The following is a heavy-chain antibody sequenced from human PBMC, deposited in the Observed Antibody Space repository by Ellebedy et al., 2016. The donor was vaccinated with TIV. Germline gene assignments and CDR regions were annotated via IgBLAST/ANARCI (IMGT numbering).Heavy chain of an antibody. Sequence: GESLKISCAASGFTFKNYGFHWVRQAPGKGLGWVTVIWYDGSKKYYGDSVKGRFTISRDDSKNMLFLQMNSLRAEDTAVYWCARDIWDSRGGRAVDIWGQGTMVTVSS. CDR3: ARDIWDSRGGRAVDI. J-gene: IGHJ3*02. CDR1: GFTFKNYG. D-gene: IGHD2-15*01. V-gene: IGHV3-33*01. CDR2: IWYDGSKK.